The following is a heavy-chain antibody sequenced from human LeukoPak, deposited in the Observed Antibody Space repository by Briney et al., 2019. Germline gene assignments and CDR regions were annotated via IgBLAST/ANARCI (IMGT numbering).Heavy chain of an antibody. CDR2: ISYGGSAK. CDR3: ARVRDQRVYYFDY. V-gene: IGHV3-30*04. J-gene: IGHJ4*02. CDR1: GFTFSNYA. Sequence: GGSLRLSCSASGFTFSNYAMHWVRQAPGKGLEWVALISYGGSAKFYADSVKGRFTISRDNSKSTLDLQMNSLRTGDTAVYYCARVRDQRVYYFDYWGQGSLVTVSS. D-gene: IGHD6-6*01.